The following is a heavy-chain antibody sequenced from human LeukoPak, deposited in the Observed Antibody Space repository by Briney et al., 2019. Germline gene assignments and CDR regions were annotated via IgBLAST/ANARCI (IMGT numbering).Heavy chain of an antibody. D-gene: IGHD4-17*01. J-gene: IGHJ4*02. CDR2: IYSGGST. Sequence: PGGSLRLSCAASGFTVSSNYMSWVRQAPGKGLEWVSVIYSGGSTYYADSVKGRFTISRDNSKNTLYLQMNSLRAEDTAVYYCARGDYGDPYYFDYWGQGTLVTVSS. CDR3: ARGDYGDPYYFDY. V-gene: IGHV3-53*01. CDR1: GFTVSSNY.